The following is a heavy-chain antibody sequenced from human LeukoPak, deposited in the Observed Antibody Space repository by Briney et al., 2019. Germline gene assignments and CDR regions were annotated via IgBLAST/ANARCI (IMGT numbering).Heavy chain of an antibody. CDR1: GGSFSGYY. CDR2: INHSGST. J-gene: IGHJ6*03. D-gene: IGHD3-9*01. Sequence: SETLSLTCAVYGGSFSGYYWSWIRQPPGKGLEWIGEINHSGSTNYNPSLKSRVTISVDTSKNQFSLKLSSVTAADTAVYYCARHHYDILTGYNEKRSYYYYYYMDVWGKGTTVTISS. V-gene: IGHV4-34*01. CDR3: ARHHYDILTGYNEKRSYYYYYYMDV.